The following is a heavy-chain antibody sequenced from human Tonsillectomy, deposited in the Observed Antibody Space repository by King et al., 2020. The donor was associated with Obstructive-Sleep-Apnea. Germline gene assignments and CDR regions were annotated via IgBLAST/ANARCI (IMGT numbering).Heavy chain of an antibody. J-gene: IGHJ5*02. V-gene: IGHV4-34*01. CDR2: INHGGST. CDR1: GGSFSGYY. Sequence: VQLQQWGAGLLKPSETLSLTCAVYGGSFSGYYWSWIRQPPGKGLEWIGEINHGGSTDYNPSLKSRVTISVDTSNNQFSLRLTSMTAADTAVYYCARGRGAQFDPWGQGNMVTASS. D-gene: IGHD3-10*01. CDR3: ARGRGAQFDP.